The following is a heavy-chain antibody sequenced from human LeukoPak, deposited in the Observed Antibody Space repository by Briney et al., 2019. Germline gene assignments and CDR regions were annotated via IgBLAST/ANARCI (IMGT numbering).Heavy chain of an antibody. D-gene: IGHD4-17*01. CDR1: GGSISSYY. Sequence: SETLSLTCTVSGGSISSYYWSWIRQPPGKGLEWIGYIYYSGSTNYNPSLKSRVTISVDTSKNRFSLKLSSVTAADTAVYYCARLRQHYGDYYFDYWGQGTLVTVSS. J-gene: IGHJ4*02. CDR3: ARLRQHYGDYYFDY. CDR2: IYYSGST. V-gene: IGHV4-59*08.